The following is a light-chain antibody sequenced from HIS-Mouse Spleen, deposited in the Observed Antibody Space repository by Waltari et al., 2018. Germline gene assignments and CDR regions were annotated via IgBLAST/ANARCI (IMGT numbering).Light chain of an antibody. CDR1: ALPKQY. Sequence: SYELTQPPSVSVSPGQTARHTCSGDALPKQYAYWYQQKPGQAPVLVIYKDSERPSGIPERFSGSSSGTTVTLTISGVQAEDEADYYCQSADSSGTYVFGGGTKLTVL. V-gene: IGLV3-25*03. CDR3: QSADSSGTYV. J-gene: IGLJ2*01. CDR2: KDS.